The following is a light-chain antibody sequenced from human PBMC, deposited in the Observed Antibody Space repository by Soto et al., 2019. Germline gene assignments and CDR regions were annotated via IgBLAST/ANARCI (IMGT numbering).Light chain of an antibody. CDR1: SSDVGGYKY. CDR3: SSYGGYINVV. CDR2: EVN. Sequence: QSMLTPPHSASGTPEQSVTIPGTGTSSDVGGYKYVSWFQQHQGKAPKLIIHEVNHRPSGVHDRFSGSKSGNTASLTVSGLQADDEGTYYCSSYGGYINVVFGTGTKVTV. V-gene: IGLV2-8*01. J-gene: IGLJ1*01.